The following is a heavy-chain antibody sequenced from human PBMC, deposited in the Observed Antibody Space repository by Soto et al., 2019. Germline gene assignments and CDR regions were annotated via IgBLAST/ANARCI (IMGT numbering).Heavy chain of an antibody. CDR3: ARLPNKSPQN. Sequence: EVQLVESGGGLVQPGGSLRLSCAASGFTFSSYWMHWDRQAPGKGLVWVSSISTDATSTSYAAPVKGRFTIARDNAKNTLYLQMNSVRAEDTAVYYCARLPNKSPQNWGQGTLVIVSP. CDR2: ISTDATST. J-gene: IGHJ1*01. CDR1: GFTFSSYW. V-gene: IGHV3-74*01.